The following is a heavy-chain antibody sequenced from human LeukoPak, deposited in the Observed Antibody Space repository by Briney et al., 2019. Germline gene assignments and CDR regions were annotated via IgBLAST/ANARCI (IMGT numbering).Heavy chain of an antibody. Sequence: GDSLRISCKGSGYSFTSYWIDWVRQMPGKGLEWMGRIDPSDSYTYYSPSFQGHVTISADKSISTAYLQWSSLKASDTAIYYCARLLVRGVIIDYWGQGTLVTVSS. CDR2: IDPSDSYT. V-gene: IGHV5-10-1*01. D-gene: IGHD3-10*01. CDR1: GYSFTSYW. CDR3: ARLLVRGVIIDY. J-gene: IGHJ4*02.